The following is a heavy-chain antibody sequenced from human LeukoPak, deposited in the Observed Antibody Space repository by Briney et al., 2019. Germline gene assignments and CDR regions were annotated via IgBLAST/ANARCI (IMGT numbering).Heavy chain of an antibody. V-gene: IGHV4-39*01. D-gene: IGHD1-26*01. CDR2: IYYRGST. CDR1: GGSITSFGYY. Sequence: SETLSLTCTVSGGSITSFGYYWGWIRQPPGKGLEWIATIYYRGSTYYNSSLKSRVTISVDTSKNRFSLKLTSVTAADTAVYYCARLTYSGSYPNYFDYWGQGTLVTVSS. CDR3: ARLTYSGSYPNYFDY. J-gene: IGHJ4*02.